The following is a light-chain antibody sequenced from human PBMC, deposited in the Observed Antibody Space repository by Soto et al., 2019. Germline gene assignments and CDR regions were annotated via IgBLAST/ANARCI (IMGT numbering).Light chain of an antibody. V-gene: IGLV2-14*01. Sequence: QSVLTQPASVSGSPRQSITISCTGTSRDVGGYNYVSWYQQHPGKAPKLMIYEVSNRPSGVSNRFSGSKSGNTASLTISGLQAEDEADYYCSSYTSSSTLVFGTGTKLTVL. CDR1: SRDVGGYNY. CDR2: EVS. J-gene: IGLJ1*01. CDR3: SSYTSSSTLV.